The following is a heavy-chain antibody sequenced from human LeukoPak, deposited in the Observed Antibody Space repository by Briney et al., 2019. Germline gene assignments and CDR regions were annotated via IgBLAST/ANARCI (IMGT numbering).Heavy chain of an antibody. V-gene: IGHV4-34*01. J-gene: IGHJ4*02. CDR3: ARSAGATKFGY. CDR2: INHSGST. Sequence: KPSETLSLTCAVYGGSFSGYYWSWIRQPPGKGLEWIGEINHSGSTNYNPSLKSRVTISVDTSKNQFSLKLSSVTAADTAVYYCARSAGATKFGYWGQGTLVTVSS. CDR1: GGSFSGYY. D-gene: IGHD1-26*01.